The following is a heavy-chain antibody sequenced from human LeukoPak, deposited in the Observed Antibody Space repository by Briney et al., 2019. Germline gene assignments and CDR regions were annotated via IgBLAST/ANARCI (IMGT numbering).Heavy chain of an antibody. CDR3: AKGRGTAVTSAANY. D-gene: IGHD4-17*01. J-gene: IGHJ4*02. CDR1: GFTFSSYA. V-gene: IGHV3-23*01. Sequence: GGSLRLSCAASGFTFSSYAMSWVRQAPGKGLEWVSSISGSGDNTYYADSVKDRFSISRDNSKTTVSLQMNSLRAEDTAVYYCAKGRGTAVTSAANYWGQGTLVTVSS. CDR2: ISGSGDNT.